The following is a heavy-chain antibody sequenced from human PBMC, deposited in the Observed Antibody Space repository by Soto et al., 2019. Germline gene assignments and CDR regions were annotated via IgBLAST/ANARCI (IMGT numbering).Heavy chain of an antibody. CDR2: ISAYNGNT. J-gene: IGHJ5*02. V-gene: IGHV1-18*01. D-gene: IGHD2-21*01. Sequence: QVPLVQSGAEVKKPGASVKVSCKASGYTFTSYGISWVRQAPGQGLEWMGWISAYNGNTNYAQKLQGRVTMTTDTSTSTAYMELRSLRSDDTAVYYCARALRSNSRRPNWFDPWGQGTLVTVSS. CDR3: ARALRSNSRRPNWFDP. CDR1: GYTFTSYG.